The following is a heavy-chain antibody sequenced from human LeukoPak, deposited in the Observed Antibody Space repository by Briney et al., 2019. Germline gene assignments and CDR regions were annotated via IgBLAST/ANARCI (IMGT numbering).Heavy chain of an antibody. CDR1: GYTFTSYY. V-gene: IGHV1-46*01. CDR2: INPSGGST. CDR3: ARGGRYYDSSIDVYFDYHFMQD. D-gene: IGHD3-9*01. Sequence: ASVKVSCKASGYTFTSYYMHWVRQAPGQGLEWMGIINPSGGSTSYAQKFQGRVTFSRNISISTVYLDMSSLTSEDTAVYFCARGGRYYDSSIDVYFDYHFMQDWGQGTTVTVSS. J-gene: IGHJ6*03.